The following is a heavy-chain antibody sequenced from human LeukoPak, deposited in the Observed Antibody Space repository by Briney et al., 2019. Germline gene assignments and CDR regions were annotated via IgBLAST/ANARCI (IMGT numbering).Heavy chain of an antibody. V-gene: IGHV4-38-2*02. CDR3: ARATMIDY. CDR2: IFHSGGT. CDR1: GYSITSGYY. D-gene: IGHD3-22*01. J-gene: IGHJ4*02. Sequence: SETLSLTCTVSGYSITSGYYWGWIRQPPGKGLEWIGNIFHSGGTYYNPSLKSRVTISIDTSKNQFSLKLSSVTAADTAVYYCARATMIDYWGQGTLVTVSS.